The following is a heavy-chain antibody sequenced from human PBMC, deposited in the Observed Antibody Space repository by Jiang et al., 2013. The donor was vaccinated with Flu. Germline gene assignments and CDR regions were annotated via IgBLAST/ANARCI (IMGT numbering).Heavy chain of an antibody. Sequence: LVESGAEVKKPGASVKVSCKASGYTFTGYYMHWVRQAPGQGLEWMGWINPNSGGTNYAQKFQGWVTMTRDTSISTAYMELSRLRSDDTAVYYCARDITNTYYYDSSGYPDYWGQGTLVTVSS. CDR2: INPNSGGT. D-gene: IGHD3-22*01. CDR1: GYTFTGYY. CDR3: ARDITNTYYYDSSGYPDY. V-gene: IGHV1-2*04. J-gene: IGHJ4*02.